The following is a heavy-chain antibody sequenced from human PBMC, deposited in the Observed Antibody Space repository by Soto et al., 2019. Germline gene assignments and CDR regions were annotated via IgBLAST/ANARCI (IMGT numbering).Heavy chain of an antibody. CDR1: RFAFSSYA. D-gene: IGHD4-17*01. J-gene: IGHJ2*01. CDR2: ISYDGGYE. CDR3: AKGTTVTPLRHLDL. V-gene: IGHV3-30*18. Sequence: QEQLVESGGGVVQPGKSLRLSCAASRFAFSSYAMHWVRQAPGKGLEWLAVISYDGGYENYADSVKGRFTVSRDNSKNTLWLQINSLRPEDTALYYCAKGTTVTPLRHLDLWGQGNLVTVSS.